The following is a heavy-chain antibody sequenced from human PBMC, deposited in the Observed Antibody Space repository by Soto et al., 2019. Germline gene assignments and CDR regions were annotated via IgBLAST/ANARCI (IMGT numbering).Heavy chain of an antibody. Sequence: ASVKVSCKASGYTLTNYDMHWVRQAPGQGLEWMGIFNPRGGSTSLAQKFQGRVTMTWDTSTTTVFMDVSSLTSEDTAVYYCARAATAVELPYDYWGQGTLVTVSS. CDR1: GYTLTNYD. CDR3: ARAATAVELPYDY. D-gene: IGHD1-7*01. CDR2: FNPRGGST. J-gene: IGHJ4*02. V-gene: IGHV1-46*01.